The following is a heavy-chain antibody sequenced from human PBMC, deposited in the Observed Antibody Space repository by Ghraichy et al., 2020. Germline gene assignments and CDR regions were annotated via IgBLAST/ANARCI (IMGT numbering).Heavy chain of an antibody. D-gene: IGHD2-21*02. CDR3: ARDKDCGGDCHNHFYYYYYGMDV. J-gene: IGHJ6*02. CDR1: GGTFSSYA. Sequence: SVKVSCKASGGTFSSYAISWVRQAPGQGLEWMGGIIPIFGTANYAQKFQGRVTITADESTSTAYMELSSLRSEDTAVYYCARDKDCGGDCHNHFYYYYYGMDVWGQGTTVTVSS. V-gene: IGHV1-69*13. CDR2: IIPIFGTA.